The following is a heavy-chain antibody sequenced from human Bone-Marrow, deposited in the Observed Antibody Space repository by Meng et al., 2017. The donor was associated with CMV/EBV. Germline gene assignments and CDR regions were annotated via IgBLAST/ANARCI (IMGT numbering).Heavy chain of an antibody. CDR2: IYYSGST. D-gene: IGHD4-17*01. V-gene: IGHV4-39*06. J-gene: IGHJ4*02. CDR3: ARGPTVTDFDY. CDR1: GCSISSSSYY. Sequence: RLRLQGSGPGLVKPSGTLSLTCTVSGCSISSSSYYWGWIRQPPGKGLEWIGSIYYSGSTYYNPSLKSRVTISVDTSKNQFSLKLSSVTAADTAVYYCARGPTVTDFDYWGQGTLVTVSS.